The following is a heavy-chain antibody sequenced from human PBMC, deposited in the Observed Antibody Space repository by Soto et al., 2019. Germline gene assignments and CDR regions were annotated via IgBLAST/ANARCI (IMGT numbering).Heavy chain of an antibody. J-gene: IGHJ4*02. CDR2: IYYSGTT. V-gene: IGHV4-39*01. D-gene: IGHD3-3*01. CDR3: ARGSVDYNFWSGYYSRFYYFDF. Sequence: SETLSLTCTVSGDSISSSSNNGGWIRQPPGKGLEWIGSIYYSGTTYYNPSLKSRVTISVDTSKNQFSLNLTSVTAADTAVYYCARGSVDYNFWSGYYSRFYYFDFWGQGTLVTVSS. CDR1: GDSISSSSNN.